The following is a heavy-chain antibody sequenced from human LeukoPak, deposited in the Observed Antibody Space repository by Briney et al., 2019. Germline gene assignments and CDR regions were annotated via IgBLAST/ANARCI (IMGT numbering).Heavy chain of an antibody. V-gene: IGHV1-18*01. D-gene: IGHD3-10*01. CDR2: ISAYNGNT. CDR1: GYTFTSYG. J-gene: IGHJ4*02. CDR3: ARDPRFHYYGSGSYFDY. Sequence: ASVKVSCKASGYTFTSYGISWVRPAPGQGLEWMGWISAYNGNTNYAQKLQGRVTMTTDTSTSTAYMELRSLRSDDTAVYYCARDPRFHYYGSGSYFDYWGQGTLVTVSS.